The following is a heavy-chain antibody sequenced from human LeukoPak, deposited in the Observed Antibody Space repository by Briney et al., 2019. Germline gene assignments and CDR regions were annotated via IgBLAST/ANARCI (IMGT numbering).Heavy chain of an antibody. V-gene: IGHV3-23*01. Sequence: QPGGSLRLSCAASVFPFSSYSMSWVRQAPGKGLEWVSGISGGGGSTYYADSVRGRFTISRDNSKNTLYLQVNSLRAEDTAVYYCARTRGPNVFGGVHDYWGQGTLVTVSS. CDR3: ARTRGPNVFGGVHDY. D-gene: IGHD3-16*01. CDR1: VFPFSSYS. J-gene: IGHJ4*02. CDR2: ISGGGGST.